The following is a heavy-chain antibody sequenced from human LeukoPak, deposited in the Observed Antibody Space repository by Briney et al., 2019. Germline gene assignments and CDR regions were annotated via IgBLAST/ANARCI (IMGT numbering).Heavy chain of an antibody. CDR2: ISGSAGGR. V-gene: IGHV3-23*01. D-gene: IGHD3-10*01. CDR1: GITLSNYG. CDR3: AKRGVVIRVFLVGFHKEAYYFDS. Sequence: GGSLRLSCAVSGITLSNYGMNWVRKAPGKGLEWVAGISGSAGGRNYADPVKGRFTISRDNAKNTLYLQMNSLRAEDAAVYFCAKRGVVIRVFLVGFHKEAYYFDSWGQGALVTVSS. J-gene: IGHJ4*02.